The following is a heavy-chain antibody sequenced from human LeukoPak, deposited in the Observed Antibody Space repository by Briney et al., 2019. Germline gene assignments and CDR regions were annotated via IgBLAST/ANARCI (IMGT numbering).Heavy chain of an antibody. D-gene: IGHD5-24*01. V-gene: IGHV4-39*01. Sequence: SETLSLTCTVSGGSISSSSYYWGWIRQPPGKGLEWIGSIYYSGSTYYNPSLKSRVTISVDTSKNQFSLKLSSVTAADTAVYYCASEERWLQFSDFDYWGQGTLVTVSS. CDR2: IYYSGST. CDR3: ASEERWLQFSDFDY. CDR1: GGSISSSSYY. J-gene: IGHJ4*02.